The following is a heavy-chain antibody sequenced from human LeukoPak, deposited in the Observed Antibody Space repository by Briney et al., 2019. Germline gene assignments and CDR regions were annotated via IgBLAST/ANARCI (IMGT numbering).Heavy chain of an antibody. Sequence: SETLSLTCAVYGGSFSGYYWSWIRQPPGKGLEWIGEINHSGSTNYNPSLRSRVTISVDTSKNQFSLKLSSVTAADTAVYYCARGLEYYYDSSGSLKAYYFDYWGQGTLVTVSS. J-gene: IGHJ4*02. CDR1: GGSFSGYY. D-gene: IGHD3-22*01. CDR3: ARGLEYYYDSSGSLKAYYFDY. CDR2: INHSGST. V-gene: IGHV4-34*01.